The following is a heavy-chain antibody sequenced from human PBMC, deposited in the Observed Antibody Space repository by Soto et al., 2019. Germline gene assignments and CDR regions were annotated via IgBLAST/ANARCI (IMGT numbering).Heavy chain of an antibody. V-gene: IGHV4-39*02. J-gene: IGHJ4*02. CDR3: AREVRRTPAGIDY. Sequence: PSETLSLTCTVSGGSISSSIYYWGWIRQPPGKGLEWIGSIYYSGSTYYNPSLKSRVTISVDTSKNQFSLKLSSVTAADTAVYYCAREVRRTPAGIDYWGQGTLVTVSS. CDR1: GGSISSSIYY. CDR2: IYYSGST. D-gene: IGHD4-4*01.